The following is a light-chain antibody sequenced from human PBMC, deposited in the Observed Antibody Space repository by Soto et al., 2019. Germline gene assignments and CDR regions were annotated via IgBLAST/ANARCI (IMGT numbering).Light chain of an antibody. Sequence: QSVLTQPASVSGSPGQSITISCTGTSSDVGNYNYVSWYQLHPGKAPKLMIYEVTNRPSGVSDRFSGSKSGNTAYLTVSGLQVEDEGDYYCCLYIGATTYVFGTGTKVTVL. CDR3: CLYIGATTYV. CDR1: SSDVGNYNY. CDR2: EVT. J-gene: IGLJ1*01. V-gene: IGLV2-14*01.